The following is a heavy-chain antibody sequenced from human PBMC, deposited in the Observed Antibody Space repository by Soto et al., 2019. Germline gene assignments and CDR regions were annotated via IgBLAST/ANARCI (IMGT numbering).Heavy chain of an antibody. Sequence: EVQLVESGGGLVKPGGSLRLSCAASGFTFSRYSMNWVRQAPGKGLAWVSSISSSSSYIYYADSVKGRFTISRDNAKNSLYLQMNSLRAEDTALDYCARDFWSGYYLHYYYYYGMDVWGQGTTVTVSS. CDR2: ISSSSSYI. J-gene: IGHJ6*02. V-gene: IGHV3-21*01. CDR3: ARDFWSGYYLHYYYYYGMDV. CDR1: GFTFSRYS. D-gene: IGHD3-3*01.